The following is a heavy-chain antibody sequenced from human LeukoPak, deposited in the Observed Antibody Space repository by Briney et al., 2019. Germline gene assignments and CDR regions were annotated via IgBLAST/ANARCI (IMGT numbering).Heavy chain of an antibody. CDR2: IYTSGST. J-gene: IGHJ4*02. D-gene: IGHD1-26*01. V-gene: IGHV4-61*02. CDR3: ARGSGSTDDY. Sequence: SQTLSLTCTVSGGSITSSYYWSWIRQPAGKGLEWIGRIYTSGSTTYNPSLKGRVTISVDTSKNQFSLKLSSVTAADTAVYYCARGSGSTDDYWGQGTLVTVSS. CDR1: GGSITSSYY.